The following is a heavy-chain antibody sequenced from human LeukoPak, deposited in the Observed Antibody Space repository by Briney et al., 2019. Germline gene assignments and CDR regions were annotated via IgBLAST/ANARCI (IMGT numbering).Heavy chain of an antibody. Sequence: SETLSLTCTVSGGSISSSSYYWGWIRQPPGKGLEWIGSIYYSGSTYYNPSLKSRVTISVDTSKNLFSLKLSSVTAADTAVYYCSVVGATVWYYYGMDVWGQGTTVTVSS. V-gene: IGHV4-39*01. CDR2: IYYSGST. J-gene: IGHJ6*02. D-gene: IGHD1-26*01. CDR3: SVVGATVWYYYGMDV. CDR1: GGSISSSSYY.